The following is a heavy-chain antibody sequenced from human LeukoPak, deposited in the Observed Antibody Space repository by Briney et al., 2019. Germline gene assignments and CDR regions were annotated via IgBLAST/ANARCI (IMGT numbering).Heavy chain of an antibody. CDR1: GYTFTGYY. J-gene: IGHJ4*02. CDR3: ATGGRDFWSGYHLAY. Sequence: GASVKVSCKASGYTFTGYYMHWVRQAPGKGLEWMGGFDPEDGETIYAQKFQGRVTMTEDTSTDTAYMELSSLRSEDTAVYYCATGGRDFWSGYHLAYWGQGTLVTVSS. CDR2: FDPEDGET. D-gene: IGHD3-3*01. V-gene: IGHV1-24*01.